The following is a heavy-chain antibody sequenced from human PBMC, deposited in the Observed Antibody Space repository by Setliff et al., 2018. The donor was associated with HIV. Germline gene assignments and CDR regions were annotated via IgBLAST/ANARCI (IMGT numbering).Heavy chain of an antibody. V-gene: IGHV4-34*01. J-gene: IGHJ3*02. Sequence: PSETLSLTCAVYGGSFSGYYWSWIRQPPGKGLEWIGEINHSGSTNYNPSLKSRVTISVDTSKNQFSLKLSSVTAADTAVYYCARDKATDDAFDIWGQGTMVTVSS. CDR2: INHSGST. CDR3: ARDKATDDAFDI. D-gene: IGHD1-1*01. CDR1: GGSFSGYY.